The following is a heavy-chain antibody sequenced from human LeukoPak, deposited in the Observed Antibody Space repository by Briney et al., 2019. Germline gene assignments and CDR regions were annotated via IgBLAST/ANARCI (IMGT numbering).Heavy chain of an antibody. J-gene: IGHJ4*02. CDR1: GFTFSDAW. CDR2: IKSKIDGGTI. Sequence: GGSLRLSCVASGFTFSDAWMSWVRQAPGKGLEWVGRIKSKIDGGTIDYGAPVKGRFTISRDDSRNTLYLQMNSLKTEDTAVFYCTTRRQDGCWGQGTLVTVS. V-gene: IGHV3-15*01. CDR3: TTRRQDGC. D-gene: IGHD6-25*01.